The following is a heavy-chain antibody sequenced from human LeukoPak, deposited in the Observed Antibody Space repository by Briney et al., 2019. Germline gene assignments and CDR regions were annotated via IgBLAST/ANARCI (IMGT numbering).Heavy chain of an antibody. J-gene: IGHJ4*02. CDR2: IKSKTDGGTT. D-gene: IGHD1-26*01. Sequence: GGSLRLSYAASGFTFSDAWMSWVRQAPGKGLEWDGLIKSKTDGGTTDYAAPVKGRFTISRDDSKNTLYLQMNSLKTEDTAVYYCTTRCGSFSIFDYWGQGTLVTVSS. CDR3: TTRCGSFSIFDY. CDR1: GFTFSDAW. V-gene: IGHV3-15*01.